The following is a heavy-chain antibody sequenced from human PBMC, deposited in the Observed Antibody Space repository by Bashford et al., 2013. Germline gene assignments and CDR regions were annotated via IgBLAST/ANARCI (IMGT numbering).Heavy chain of an antibody. CDR2: MHPTSVRT. J-gene: IGHJ4*02. CDR3: AREGDSSGYLAY. D-gene: IGHD3-22*01. Sequence: VASVKVSCRSSGYTFTDYYIHWVRQAPGHGPEWMGWMHPTSVRTRYAQNFQGRVSMTRDTSINTAYMELTSLRFDDTAIYYCAREGDSSGYLAYWGQGTLVTVSS. V-gene: IGHV1-2*02. CDR1: GYTFTDYY.